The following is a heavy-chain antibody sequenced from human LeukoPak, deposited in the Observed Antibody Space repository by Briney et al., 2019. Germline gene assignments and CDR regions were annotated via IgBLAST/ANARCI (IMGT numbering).Heavy chain of an antibody. V-gene: IGHV3-66*02. J-gene: IGHJ3*02. D-gene: IGHD2-15*01. CDR3: ARRIVVVITATPGNDAFDI. CDR1: GFTVSSNY. CDR2: IYNSGST. Sequence: GGSLRLSCAASGFTVSSNYMSSVRQAPGTGLEWVSVIYNSGSTYYADSVKGRFTISRDNYTNTLHLQMKSLRAEDTAVYYCARRIVVVITATPGNDAFDIWGQGTMVTVSS.